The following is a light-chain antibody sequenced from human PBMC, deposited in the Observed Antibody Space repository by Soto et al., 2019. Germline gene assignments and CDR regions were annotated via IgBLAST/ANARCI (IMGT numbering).Light chain of an antibody. Sequence: QSALTQPPSASGSPGQSVTISCTGTSSDVGDYDYVSWYQQHPGKVPKLIIYEVTKRPSGVPDRFSGSKPGNTASLTVSGLQAEDEADYYCSSYAGGNNLLFGGGTKVTVL. CDR3: SSYAGGNNLL. CDR1: SSDVGDYDY. CDR2: EVT. J-gene: IGLJ2*01. V-gene: IGLV2-8*01.